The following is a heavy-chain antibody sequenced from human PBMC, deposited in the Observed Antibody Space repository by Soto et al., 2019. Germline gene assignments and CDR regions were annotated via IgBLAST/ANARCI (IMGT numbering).Heavy chain of an antibody. D-gene: IGHD2-2*01. CDR3: ANLPEAPEYRQGYGSDDY. V-gene: IGHV3-11*06. CDR1: GFSFSDYY. J-gene: IGHJ4*02. Sequence: PGGSLRLSCAASGFSFSDYYMSWVRQAPGKGLEWVSYISGGSGYTHYADSVKGRFTISRDNAKNSLYLQMNSLRGEDTAVYYCANLPEAPEYRQGYGSDDYWGQGTLVTVSS. CDR2: ISGGSGYT.